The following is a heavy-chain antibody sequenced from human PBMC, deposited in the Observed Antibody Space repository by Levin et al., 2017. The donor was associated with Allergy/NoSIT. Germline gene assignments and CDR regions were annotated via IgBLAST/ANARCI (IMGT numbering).Heavy chain of an antibody. CDR2: INHSGST. V-gene: IGHV4-34*01. D-gene: IGHD3-10*01. CDR3: ARESSEYYYGSGSYYGLDY. CDR1: GGSFSGYY. J-gene: IGHJ4*02. Sequence: GSLRLSCAVYGGSFSGYYWSWIRQPPGKGLEWIGEINHSGSTNYNPSLKSRVTISVDTYKNQFFLKLSSVTAADTAVYYCARESSEYYYGSGSYYGLDYWGQGTLVTVSS.